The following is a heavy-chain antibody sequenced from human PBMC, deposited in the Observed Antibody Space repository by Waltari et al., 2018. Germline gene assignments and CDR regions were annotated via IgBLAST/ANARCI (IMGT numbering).Heavy chain of an antibody. Sequence: EVQLVESGGGLVKPGGSLRLSCSAPGFPFSKAWMNWMRQAPGKGLEWVGRIKSTVDGGTTDYAAPVQGRFTISRDDSKNTLYLQMSSLRTEDTAVYYCLFVDTALIIPDVFDLWGQGTLVTVSS. J-gene: IGHJ3*01. V-gene: IGHV3-15*01. D-gene: IGHD5-18*01. CDR1: GFPFSKAW. CDR3: LFVDTALIIPDVFDL. CDR2: IKSTVDGGTT.